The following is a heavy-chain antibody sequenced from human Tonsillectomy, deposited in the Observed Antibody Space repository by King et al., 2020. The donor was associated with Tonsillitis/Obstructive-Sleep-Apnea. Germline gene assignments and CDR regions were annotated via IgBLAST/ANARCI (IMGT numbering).Heavy chain of an antibody. V-gene: IGHV3-30*18. J-gene: IGHJ4*02. Sequence: VQLVESGGGVVQPGRSLRLSCTASGFTFSSSGMHWVRQAPGKGLEWVAAISYDGSYKYYGDSVKGRFTISRDKSKNTVYLQMNSLRGEDTALYYCANVLVGAESFDYWVQGTLLTVSS. D-gene: IGHD6-6*01. CDR2: ISYDGSYK. CDR1: GFTFSSSG. CDR3: ANVLVGAESFDY.